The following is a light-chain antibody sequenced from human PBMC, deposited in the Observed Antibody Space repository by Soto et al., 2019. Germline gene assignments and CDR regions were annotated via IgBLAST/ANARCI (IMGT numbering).Light chain of an antibody. V-gene: IGKV1-39*01. Sequence: DIQMTQSPSSLSASVGDRVTITCRASQSISSYLNWYQQKPGKAPKLLIYAASSLQSGVPSRFSGSGSGTDFTLTISRLEPEDSAVYYCQQFDDSVTFGQGTRLEIK. CDR1: QSISSY. J-gene: IGKJ5*01. CDR3: QQFDDSVT. CDR2: AAS.